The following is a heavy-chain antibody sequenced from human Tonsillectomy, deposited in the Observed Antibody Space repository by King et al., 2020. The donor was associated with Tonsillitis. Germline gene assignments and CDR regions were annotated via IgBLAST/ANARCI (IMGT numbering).Heavy chain of an antibody. J-gene: IGHJ3*02. CDR1: GFTFSTYS. D-gene: IGHD6-6*01. CDR3: ARVLGYGIAARPDGAFDI. Sequence: VQLVESGGGLVQPGGSLRLSCAASGFTFSTYSMNWVRQAPGKGLEWVSSISYRSSYIDYSESLKGRFTVSRDNAKNSLYLQMNSRRAEDTAVYYWARVLGYGIAARPDGAFDIWGRGTMVTVSS. V-gene: IGHV3-21*01. CDR2: ISYRSSYI.